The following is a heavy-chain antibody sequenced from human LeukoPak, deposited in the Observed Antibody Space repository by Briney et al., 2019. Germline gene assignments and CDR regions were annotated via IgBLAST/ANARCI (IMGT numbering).Heavy chain of an antibody. V-gene: IGHV4-38-2*02. Sequence: SETLSLTCTVSGYSISSAYYWGWIRQPPGKGLEWIGSIYHSGGTYYNPSLKSRVTISVDTSKNQFSLKLSSVTAADTAVYYCARDHGVTMIVVVGFDYWGQGTLVTVSS. CDR1: GYSISSAYY. CDR2: IYHSGGT. CDR3: ARDHGVTMIVVVGFDY. D-gene: IGHD3-22*01. J-gene: IGHJ4*02.